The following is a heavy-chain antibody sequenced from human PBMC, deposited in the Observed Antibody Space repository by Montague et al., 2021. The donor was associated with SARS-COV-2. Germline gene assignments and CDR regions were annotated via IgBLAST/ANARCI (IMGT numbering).Heavy chain of an antibody. V-gene: IGHV4-31*03. Sequence: TLSLTCSVSGGSISSSGYYWSWIRQHPGKGLEWFGHIYYFGSAHYXXXFKSRATISEDTSKNQFSLKLTSVTAADTAVYYCATSRGYSGYDDIFDYWGQGTLVTVSS. CDR1: GGSISSSGYY. D-gene: IGHD5-12*01. CDR2: IYYFGSA. J-gene: IGHJ4*02. CDR3: ATSRGYSGYDDIFDY.